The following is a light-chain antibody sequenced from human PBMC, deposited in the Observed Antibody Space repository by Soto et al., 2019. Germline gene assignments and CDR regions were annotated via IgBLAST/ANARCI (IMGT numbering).Light chain of an antibody. CDR3: QQYNSYST. CDR2: KAS. CDR1: QSISSW. V-gene: IGKV1-5*03. J-gene: IGKJ1*01. Sequence: DIQMTQSPSTLSASVGDRVTITCRTSQSISSWLAWYQQKPGKAPKLLISKASSLESGVPSRFSGSGSGTEFTLTISSLQPDEFATYYCQQYNSYSTFGQGTKVEIK.